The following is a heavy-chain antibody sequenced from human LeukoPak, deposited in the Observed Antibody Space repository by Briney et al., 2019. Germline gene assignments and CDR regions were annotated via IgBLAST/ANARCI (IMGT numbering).Heavy chain of an antibody. D-gene: IGHD2-15*01. Sequence: GSLRLSCAASGFTFSSYSMNWVRQAPGKGLEWVSSISSSSSYIYYADSVKGRFTISRDNAKNLLYLQMNSLRAEDTAVYYCARAYCSGGSCYPFDYWGQGTLVTVSS. CDR1: GFTFSSYS. J-gene: IGHJ4*02. V-gene: IGHV3-21*01. CDR2: ISSSSSYI. CDR3: ARAYCSGGSCYPFDY.